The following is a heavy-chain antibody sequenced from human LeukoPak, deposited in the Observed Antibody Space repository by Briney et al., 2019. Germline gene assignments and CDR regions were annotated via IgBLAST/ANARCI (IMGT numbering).Heavy chain of an antibody. V-gene: IGHV1-2*02. J-gene: IGHJ5*02. D-gene: IGHD6-13*01. CDR2: INPNSGGT. Sequence: ASVKVSCKASGYTVTGYYINWVRQAPGQGLEWMGWINPNSGGTNYAQKFQGRVTMTRDTSISTVYMELSSLRSDDTAVYYCARDMVQQVVRGWFDPWGQGTLVTVSS. CDR3: ARDMVQQVVRGWFDP. CDR1: GYTVTGYY.